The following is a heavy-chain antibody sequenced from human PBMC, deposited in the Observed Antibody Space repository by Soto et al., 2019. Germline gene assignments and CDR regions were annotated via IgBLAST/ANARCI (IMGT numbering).Heavy chain of an antibody. CDR3: ARGGRLQCLDY. CDR2: IFYNGDT. CDR1: GGSISNPDHY. Sequence: SETLSLTCTVSGGSISNPDHYWSWIRQPPGTGLEWIGSIFYNGDTSYNPSLESRLSISVATSKNQFSLSLSSVTASDTAVYCCARGGRLQCLDYWGQGTLVTVSS. V-gene: IGHV4-30-4*01. J-gene: IGHJ4*02. D-gene: IGHD4-4*01.